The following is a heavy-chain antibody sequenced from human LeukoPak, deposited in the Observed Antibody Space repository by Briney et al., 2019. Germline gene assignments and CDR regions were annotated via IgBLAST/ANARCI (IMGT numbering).Heavy chain of an antibody. D-gene: IGHD3-9*01. CDR2: IYYSGST. CDR1: GGSIGSGGYY. V-gene: IGHV4-31*03. J-gene: IGHJ5*02. Sequence: PSQTLSLTCTVSGGSIGSGGYYWSWIRQHPGKGLEWIGYIYYSGSTYYNPSLKSRVTISVDTSKNQFSLKLSSVTAADTAVYYCARGARYFDWLLYPTEGWFDPWGQGTLVTVSS. CDR3: ARGARYFDWLLYPTEGWFDP.